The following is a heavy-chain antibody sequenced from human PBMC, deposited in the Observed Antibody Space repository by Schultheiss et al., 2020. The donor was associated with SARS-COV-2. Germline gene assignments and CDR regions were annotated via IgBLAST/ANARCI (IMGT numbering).Heavy chain of an antibody. V-gene: IGHV3-48*03. CDR1: GFTFSSYE. D-gene: IGHD4-17*01. J-gene: IGHJ4*02. Sequence: GGSLRLSCAASGFTFSSYEMNWVRQAPGKGLEWVSYISSSSSTIYYADSVKGRFTISRDNSKNTLYLQMNSLRAEDTAVYYCAKDESTVTTGNFDYWGQGTLVTVSS. CDR2: ISSSSSTI. CDR3: AKDESTVTTGNFDY.